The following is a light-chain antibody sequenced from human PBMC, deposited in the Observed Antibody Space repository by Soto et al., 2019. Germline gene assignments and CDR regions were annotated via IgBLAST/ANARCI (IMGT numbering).Light chain of an antibody. J-gene: IGKJ2*01. CDR2: AAS. CDR1: QSISSY. CDR3: LQSYSTPPYT. Sequence: DIQMTQSPSSLSASVGDSVTITCRASQSISSYLNWYQQKPGKAPKLLIYAASSLQSGVPSRFSGSGSGTDFTLTISSMQPEDFATYYCLQSYSTPPYTFGQGTKLEIK. V-gene: IGKV1-39*01.